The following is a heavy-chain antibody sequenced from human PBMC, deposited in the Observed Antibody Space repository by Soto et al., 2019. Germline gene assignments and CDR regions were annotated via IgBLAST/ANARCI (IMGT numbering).Heavy chain of an antibody. V-gene: IGHV4-59*08. CDR1: GGSISSYY. CDR2: ISYSGST. J-gene: IGHJ5*02. CDR3: ARHPYSYGSGKSRFDP. D-gene: IGHD3-10*01. Sequence: TSETLSLTCTVSGGSISSYYWSWIRQPPGKGLEWIGSISYSGSTNYNPSLRSRVTMSVDTSKNQFSLKLTSVTATDTAIYYCARHPYSYGSGKSRFDPWGQGTLVTVSS.